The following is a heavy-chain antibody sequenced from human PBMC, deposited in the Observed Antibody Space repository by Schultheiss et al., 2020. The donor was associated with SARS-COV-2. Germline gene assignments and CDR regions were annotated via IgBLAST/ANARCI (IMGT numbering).Heavy chain of an antibody. CDR3: ARVLRFLEWTLRRSYYYYMDV. Sequence: SETLSLTCAVSGYSLSSGYYWAWIRQPPGKGLEWIGSIYHSGSTYYNPSLKSRVTISVDTSKNQFSLKLSSVTAADTAVYYCARVLRFLEWTLRRSYYYYMDVWGKGTTVTVSS. V-gene: IGHV4-38-2*01. D-gene: IGHD3-3*01. J-gene: IGHJ6*03. CDR1: GYSLSSGYY. CDR2: IYHSGST.